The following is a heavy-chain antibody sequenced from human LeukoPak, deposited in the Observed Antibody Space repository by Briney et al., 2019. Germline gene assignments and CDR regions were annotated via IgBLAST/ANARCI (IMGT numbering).Heavy chain of an antibody. CDR2: ISFDGNSK. D-gene: IGHD6-25*01. V-gene: IGHV3-30*04. J-gene: IGHJ4*02. Sequence: GRSLRLSCAASGFTFSTYAMHWVRLPPGKGLEWVALISFDGNSKYYADSVKGRFTISRDSSKSTLYLQMNSLRAEDTAVYYCARAALSSGWKAGVNCWGQGTLVTVSP. CDR3: ARAALSSGWKAGVNC. CDR1: GFTFSTYA.